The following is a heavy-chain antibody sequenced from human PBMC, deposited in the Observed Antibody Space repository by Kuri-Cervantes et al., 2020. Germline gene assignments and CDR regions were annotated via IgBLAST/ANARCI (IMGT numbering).Heavy chain of an antibody. Sequence: ASVQVSCNASGYTFTGYYMHWVRQAPGQGLEWMGWINPNSGGTNYAQKFQGRVTMTRDTSISTAYMELSRLRSDDTAVYYCARRIGYSGYLGPWGQGTLVTVSS. D-gene: IGHD5-12*01. CDR1: GYTFTGYY. V-gene: IGHV1-2*02. J-gene: IGHJ5*02. CDR2: INPNSGGT. CDR3: ARRIGYSGYLGP.